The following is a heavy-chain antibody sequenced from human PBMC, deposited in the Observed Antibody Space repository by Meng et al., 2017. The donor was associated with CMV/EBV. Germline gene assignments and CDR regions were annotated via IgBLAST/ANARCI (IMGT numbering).Heavy chain of an antibody. D-gene: IGHD2-2*01. CDR1: GYTFTSYD. V-gene: IGHV1-8*01. CDR2: MNPNSGNT. Sequence: ASVKVSCKASGYTFTSYDINWVRQATGQGLEGMGWMNPNSGNTGYAQKFQGRVTMTRNTSISTAYMELSSLRSEDTAVYYCARGPVVVVPAATRYYYYGMDVWGQGTTVTVSS. CDR3: ARGPVVVVPAATRYYYYGMDV. J-gene: IGHJ6*02.